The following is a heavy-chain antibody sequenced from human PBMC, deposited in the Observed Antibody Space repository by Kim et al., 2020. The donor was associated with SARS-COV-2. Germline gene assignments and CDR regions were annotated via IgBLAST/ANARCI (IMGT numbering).Heavy chain of an antibody. CDR3: ARGPGYSSSRGPFDI. CDR1: GYTFTGYY. V-gene: IGHV1-2*06. D-gene: IGHD6-13*01. Sequence: ASVKVSCKASGYTFTGYYMHWVRQAPGQGLEWMGRINPNSGGTNYTQKFQGRVTMTRDTSINTAYMELSRLRSDDTAVYYCARGPGYSSSRGPFDIWGQGTRVTVSS. J-gene: IGHJ3*02. CDR2: INPNSGGT.